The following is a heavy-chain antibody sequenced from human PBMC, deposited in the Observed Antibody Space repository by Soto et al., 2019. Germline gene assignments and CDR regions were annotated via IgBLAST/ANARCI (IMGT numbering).Heavy chain of an antibody. CDR1: GYTFTGYY. D-gene: IGHD1-7*01. J-gene: IGHJ4*02. CDR3: ARGNSSWNYVRSYFDY. Sequence: GASVKVSCKASGYTFTGYYMHWVRQAPGQGLEWMGWINPNSGGTNYAQKFQGWVTMTRDTSISTAYMELSRLRSDDTAVYYCARGNSSWNYVRSYFDYWGQGTLVTVSS. CDR2: INPNSGGT. V-gene: IGHV1-2*04.